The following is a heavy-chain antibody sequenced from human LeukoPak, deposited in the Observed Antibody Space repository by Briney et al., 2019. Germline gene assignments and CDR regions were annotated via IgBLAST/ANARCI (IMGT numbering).Heavy chain of an antibody. CDR3: ARAAFDI. J-gene: IGHJ3*02. V-gene: IGHV1-2*05. Sequence: ASVKISCKASGYTFTGYYMHWVRQAPRQGLEWMGRINPNSGGTNYAQKLQGRVTMTRETSISTDYMELSRRRSDVPDVYYCARAAFDIWGQGTMVTVSS. CDR1: GYTFTGYY. CDR2: INPNSGGT.